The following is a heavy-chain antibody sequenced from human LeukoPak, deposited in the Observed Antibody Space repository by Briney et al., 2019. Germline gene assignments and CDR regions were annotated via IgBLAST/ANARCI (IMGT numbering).Heavy chain of an antibody. Sequence: HPSETLSLTCTVSGGSISSYYWSWIRQPPGKGLEWIGYIYYSGSTNYNPSLKSRVTISVDTSKNQFSLKLSSVTAADTAVYYCAALAAAGTIDYWGQGTLVTVSS. D-gene: IGHD6-13*01. V-gene: IGHV4-59*08. CDR2: IYYSGST. CDR1: GGSISSYY. CDR3: AALAAAGTIDY. J-gene: IGHJ4*02.